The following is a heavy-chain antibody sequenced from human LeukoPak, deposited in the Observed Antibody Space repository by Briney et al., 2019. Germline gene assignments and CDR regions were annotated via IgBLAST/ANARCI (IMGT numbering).Heavy chain of an antibody. J-gene: IGHJ4*02. V-gene: IGHV4-59*12. CDR1: GGSISSYY. Sequence: PSETLSLTCTVSGGSISSYYWSWIRQPPGKGLEWIGYIYYSGSTNYNPSLKSRVTISVDKSKNQFSLKLSSVTAADTAVYYCASGSYDSSGYYPALDYWGQGTLVTVSS. CDR2: IYYSGST. CDR3: ASGSYDSSGYYPALDY. D-gene: IGHD3-22*01.